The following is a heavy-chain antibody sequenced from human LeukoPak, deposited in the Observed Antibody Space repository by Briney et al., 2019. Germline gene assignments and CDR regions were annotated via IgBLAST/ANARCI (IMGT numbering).Heavy chain of an antibody. D-gene: IGHD3-10*01. V-gene: IGHV1-69*13. J-gene: IGHJ3*02. CDR2: IIPIFGIA. CDR3: ARDTITMVRGKSARSSPAFDI. Sequence: SVKVSCKASGGTFSSYAISWVRPAPGQGLEWMGGIIPIFGIANYAQKFQGRVTITADESTSTAYMVLSSLRSEDTAVYYCARDTITMVRGKSARSSPAFDIWGQGTMVTVSS. CDR1: GGTFSSYA.